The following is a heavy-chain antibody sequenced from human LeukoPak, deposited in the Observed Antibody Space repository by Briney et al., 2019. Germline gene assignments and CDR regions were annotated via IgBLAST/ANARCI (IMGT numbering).Heavy chain of an antibody. D-gene: IGHD5-18*01. J-gene: IGHJ5*02. V-gene: IGHV4-30-4*08. CDR2: IYYSGST. CDR3: ARGVPPQPTNWFDP. Sequence: SQTLSLTCTVSGGSISSGDYYWSWIRQPPGKGLEWIGYIYYSGSTYYNPSLKSRATISVDTSKNQFSLKLSSVTAADTAVYYCARGVPPQPTNWFDPWGQGTLVTVSS. CDR1: GGSISSGDYY.